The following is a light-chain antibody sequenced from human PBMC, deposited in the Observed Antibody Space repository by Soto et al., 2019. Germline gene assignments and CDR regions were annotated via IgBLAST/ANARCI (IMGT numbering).Light chain of an antibody. J-gene: IGKJ3*01. CDR2: DAS. Sequence: DIVLTQSPATLSLSPGEGATLSCRASQSVNTYLAWYQQKTGQAPRLLIYDASNRATGIPARFSGTGSGTDFTLAISSLEPEDGAVYYCQQRSTWPHTFGPGTKVEI. V-gene: IGKV3-11*01. CDR1: QSVNTY. CDR3: QQRSTWPHT.